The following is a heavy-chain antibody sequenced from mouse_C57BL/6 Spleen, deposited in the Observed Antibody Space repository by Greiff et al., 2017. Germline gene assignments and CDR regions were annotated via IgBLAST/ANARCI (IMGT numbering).Heavy chain of an antibody. CDR2: IDPETGGT. V-gene: IGHV1-15*01. CDR1: GYTFTDYE. Sequence: VKLVESGAELVRPGASVTLSCKASGYTFTDYEMHWVKQTPVHGLEWIGAIDPETGGTAYNQKFKGKAILTADKSSSTAYMELRSLTSEDSAVYYCTRFSHYAMDYWGQGTSVTVSS. CDR3: TRFSHYAMDY. D-gene: IGHD6-2*01. J-gene: IGHJ4*01.